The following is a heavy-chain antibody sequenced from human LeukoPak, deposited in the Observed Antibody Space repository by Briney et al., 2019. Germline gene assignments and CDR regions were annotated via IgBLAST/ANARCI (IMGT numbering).Heavy chain of an antibody. CDR2: ISSSSSTI. V-gene: IGHV3-48*01. Sequence: GGSLRVSCAASGFTFSSYSMNWVRQAPGKGLEWVSYISSSSSTIYYADSVKGRFTISRDNAKNSLYLQMNSLRAEDTAVYYSARVVLGALDIWGQGTIVTVSS. CDR1: GFTFSSYS. J-gene: IGHJ3*02. CDR3: ARVVLGALDI. D-gene: IGHD7-27*01.